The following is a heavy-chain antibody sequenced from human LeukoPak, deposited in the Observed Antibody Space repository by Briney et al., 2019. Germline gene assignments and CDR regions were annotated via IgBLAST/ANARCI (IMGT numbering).Heavy chain of an antibody. J-gene: IGHJ4*02. CDR2: ISSSGSTI. Sequence: SGGSLRLSCVASGFTFSSYEMNWVRQAPGKGLEWVSYISSSGSTIYYADSVKGRFTISRDNAKNALYVQMNSLRAEDTAVYYCARVEWIQLWFGVDYWGQGTLVTVSS. D-gene: IGHD5-18*01. CDR1: GFTFSSYE. V-gene: IGHV3-48*03. CDR3: ARVEWIQLWFGVDY.